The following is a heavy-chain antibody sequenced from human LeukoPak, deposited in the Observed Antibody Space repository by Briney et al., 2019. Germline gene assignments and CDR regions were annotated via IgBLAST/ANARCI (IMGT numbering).Heavy chain of an antibody. J-gene: IGHJ2*01. V-gene: IGHV1-3*01. Sequence: ASVKVSCKASGYTFTSYAMHWVRQAPGQRLEWMGWINAGNGNTKYSQKFQGRVTITRDTSASTAYMELSSLRSEDTAVYYCARDGRYFDWLSSGYFDLWGRGTLVTVSS. CDR2: INAGNGNT. D-gene: IGHD3-9*01. CDR1: GYTFTSYA. CDR3: ARDGRYFDWLSSGYFDL.